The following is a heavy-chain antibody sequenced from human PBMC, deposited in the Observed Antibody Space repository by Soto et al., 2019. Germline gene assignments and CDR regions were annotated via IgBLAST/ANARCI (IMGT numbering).Heavy chain of an antibody. CDR2: IYYSGST. CDR1: GGSISSYY. D-gene: IGHD3-3*01. V-gene: IGHV4-59*01. Sequence: SETLSLTCTVSGGSISSYYWSWIRQPPGKGLEWIGYIYYSGSTNYNPSLKSRVTISVDTSKNQFSLKLSSVTAADTAVYYCARVNYDDFWSGPYYFDYWGQGTLVTVS. J-gene: IGHJ4*02. CDR3: ARVNYDDFWSGPYYFDY.